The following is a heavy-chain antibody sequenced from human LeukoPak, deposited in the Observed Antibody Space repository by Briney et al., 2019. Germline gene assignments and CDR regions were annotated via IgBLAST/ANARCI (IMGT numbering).Heavy chain of an antibody. D-gene: IGHD3-10*01. CDR3: AREDGSGSYPGYYYGMDV. Sequence: GGSLRLPCAASGFTFSTYAIHWVRQAPDKGLEWVAVISYDVNNKYYADSVKGRFTISRDTSKNTLYLQMNSLRAEDTAVYYCAREDGSGSYPGYYYGMDVWGQGTTVTVSS. CDR1: GFTFSTYA. J-gene: IGHJ6*02. V-gene: IGHV3-30*14. CDR2: ISYDVNNK.